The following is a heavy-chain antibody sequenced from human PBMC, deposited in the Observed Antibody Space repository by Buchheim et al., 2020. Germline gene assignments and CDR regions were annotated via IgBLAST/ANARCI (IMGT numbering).Heavy chain of an antibody. CDR3: TREPSSGWYYFDS. CDR1: GFTFSTYW. J-gene: IGHJ4*02. CDR2: INSDGTFT. V-gene: IGHV3-74*01. D-gene: IGHD6-19*01. Sequence: EVQLVESGGGLVQPGGSLRLSCAASGFTFSTYWMHWVRQAPGKGLVWVSRINSDGTFTSYADSVKGRFTISRDNARNTLSLQMSSLRAEDTAVYFCTREPSSGWYYFDSWGQGTL.